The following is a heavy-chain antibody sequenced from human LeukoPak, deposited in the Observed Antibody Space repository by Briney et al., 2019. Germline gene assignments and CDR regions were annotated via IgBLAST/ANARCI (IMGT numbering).Heavy chain of an antibody. CDR3: ARAKRDGYNTHPFDY. D-gene: IGHD5-12*01. CDR2: IIPILGIA. CDR1: GGTFSSYA. Sequence: SVKVSCKASGGTFSSYAISWVRQAPGQGLEWMGRIIPILGIANYAQKFQGRVTITADKSTSTAYMELSSLRFEDTAVYYCARAKRDGYNTHPFDYWGQGTLVTVSS. V-gene: IGHV1-69*04. J-gene: IGHJ4*02.